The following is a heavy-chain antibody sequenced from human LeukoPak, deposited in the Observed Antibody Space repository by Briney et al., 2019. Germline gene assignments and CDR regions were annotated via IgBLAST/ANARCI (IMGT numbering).Heavy chain of an antibody. Sequence: GRSLRLSCAASGFTFSSYAMHWVRQAPGKGLEWVAVISYDGSNKYYADSVKGRFTISRDNAKNSLYLQMNSLRAEDTALYYCAKDIFTTAHYYFDYWGQGTLVTVSS. CDR3: AKDIFTTAHYYFDY. CDR2: ISYDGSNK. V-gene: IGHV3-30-3*01. D-gene: IGHD3-9*01. J-gene: IGHJ4*02. CDR1: GFTFSSYA.